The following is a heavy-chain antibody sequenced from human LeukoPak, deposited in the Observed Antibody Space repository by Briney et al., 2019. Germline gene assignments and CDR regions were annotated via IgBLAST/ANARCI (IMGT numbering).Heavy chain of an antibody. Sequence: SETLSLTCTVSGGSISSSSYYWGWIRQPPGKGLEWIGSIYYSGSTYYNPPLKSRVTISVDTSKNQFSLKLSSVTAADTAVYYCARGYSGYESFDYWGQGTLVTVSS. V-gene: IGHV4-39*07. CDR1: GGSISSSSYY. CDR2: IYYSGST. D-gene: IGHD5-12*01. J-gene: IGHJ4*02. CDR3: ARGYSGYESFDY.